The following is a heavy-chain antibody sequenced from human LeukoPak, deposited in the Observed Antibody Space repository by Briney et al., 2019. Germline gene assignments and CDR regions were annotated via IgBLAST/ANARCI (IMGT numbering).Heavy chain of an antibody. CDR1: GYTFTGYY. V-gene: IGHV1-2*02. CDR3: ARHSPGLGPNTYNYVY. D-gene: IGHD5-24*01. CDR2: INCNSGGT. J-gene: IGHJ4*02. Sequence: ASVKVSCKASGYTFTGYYMHWVRQAPGQGLEWMGWINCNSGGTNYAQKFQGRVTMTRDTSINIAYMELSRLKSDDTAVYYCARHSPGLGPNTYNYVYWGQGSLVTVSS.